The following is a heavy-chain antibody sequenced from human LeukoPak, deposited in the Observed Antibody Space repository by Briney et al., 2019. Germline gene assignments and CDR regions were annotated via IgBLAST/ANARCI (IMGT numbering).Heavy chain of an antibody. CDR2: INPRGGST. D-gene: IGHD3-10*01. V-gene: IGHV1-46*01. CDR1: GYTFTSYY. Sequence: ASVKVSCKASGYTFTSYYMHWVRQAPGQGLEWMGIINPRGGSTASAQKFQGRVTLTRDTSTSTVYMELSSLRSEDTAVYYCARDYHGSGSLTTFDYWGQGTLVTVSS. CDR3: ARDYHGSGSLTTFDY. J-gene: IGHJ4*02.